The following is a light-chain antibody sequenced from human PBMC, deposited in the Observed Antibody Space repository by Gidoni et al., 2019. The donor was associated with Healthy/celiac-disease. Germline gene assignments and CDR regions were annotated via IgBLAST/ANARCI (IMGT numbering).Light chain of an antibody. CDR3: AAWDDSLSGVV. J-gene: IGLJ2*01. V-gene: IGLV1-47*01. CDR2: RNN. CDR1: SSNIGSNY. Sequence: QSVLTQPPSASGTHGQRVTISCSGSSSNIGSNYVYWYQQLPGTAPKLLIYRNNQRPSGVPDRFSGSKSGTSASLAISGPRSEDEADYYCAAWDDSLSGVVFGGGTKLTVL.